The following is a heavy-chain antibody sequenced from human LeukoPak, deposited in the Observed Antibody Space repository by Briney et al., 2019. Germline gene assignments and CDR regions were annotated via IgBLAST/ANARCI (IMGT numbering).Heavy chain of an antibody. V-gene: IGHV1-69*05. Sequence: GASVKVSCKASGGTFSSYAISWVRQAPGQGLEWMGGIIPIFGTANYAQKFQGRVTITTDESTSTAYMELSSLRSEDTAVYYCARGHKSVVTPYYYYYYMDVWGKGTTVTVSS. CDR2: IIPIFGTA. D-gene: IGHD4-23*01. CDR3: ARGHKSVVTPYYYYYYMDV. J-gene: IGHJ6*03. CDR1: GGTFSSYA.